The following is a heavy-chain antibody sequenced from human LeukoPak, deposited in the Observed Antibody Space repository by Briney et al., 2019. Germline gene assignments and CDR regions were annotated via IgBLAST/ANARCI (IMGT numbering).Heavy chain of an antibody. CDR2: IYYSGST. V-gene: IGHV4-59*01. CDR1: GGSFSGYY. Sequence: PSETLSLTCAVYGGSFSGYYWSWIRQPPGKGLEWIGYIYYSGSTNYNPSLRSRVTISVDTSKNQFSLKLSSVTAADTAVYYCAGCYDFWSGYYSFDYWGQGTLVTVSS. CDR3: AGCYDFWSGYYSFDY. J-gene: IGHJ4*02. D-gene: IGHD3-3*01.